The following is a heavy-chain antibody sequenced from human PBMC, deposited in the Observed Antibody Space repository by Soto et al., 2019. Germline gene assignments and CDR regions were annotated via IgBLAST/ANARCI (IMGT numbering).Heavy chain of an antibody. V-gene: IGHV1-58*01. CDR3: AAVGGGQLVRSPFYYYYGMDV. CDR1: GFTFTSSA. J-gene: IGHJ6*02. CDR2: IVVGSGNT. Sequence: QMQLVQSGPEVKKPGTSVKVSCKASGFTFTSSAVQWVRQARGQRLEWIGWIVVGSGNTNYAQKFQERVTITRDMSTSTAYMELSSLRSEDTAVYYCAAVGGGQLVRSPFYYYYGMDVWGQGTTVTVSS. D-gene: IGHD6-6*01.